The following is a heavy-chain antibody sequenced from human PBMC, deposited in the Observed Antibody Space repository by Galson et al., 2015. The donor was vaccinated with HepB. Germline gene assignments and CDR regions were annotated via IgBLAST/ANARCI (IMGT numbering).Heavy chain of an antibody. D-gene: IGHD3-16*01. CDR3: AKDRGGLGDGLEAEYFQH. V-gene: IGHV3-23*01. Sequence: SLRLSCAASGFTFSSYAMSWVRQAPGKGLEWVSAISGSGGSTYYADSVKGRFTISRDNSKNTLYLQMNSLRAEDTAVYYCAKDRGGLGDGLEAEYFQHWGQGTLVTVSS. CDR2: ISGSGGST. J-gene: IGHJ1*01. CDR1: GFTFSSYA.